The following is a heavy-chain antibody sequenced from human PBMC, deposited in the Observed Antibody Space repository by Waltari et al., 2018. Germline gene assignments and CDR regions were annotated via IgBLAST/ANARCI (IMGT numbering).Heavy chain of an antibody. CDR3: ARGVVIIFGFDY. CDR1: GGSISSSSYY. D-gene: IGHD3-3*01. V-gene: IGHV4-39*07. J-gene: IGHJ4*02. Sequence: QLQLQESGPGLVKPSETLSLTCTVSGGSISSSSYYWGWNRQPPGKGLEWIGSIYYSGSTYYNPSLKSRVTISVDTSKNQFSLKLSSVTAADTAVYYCARGVVIIFGFDYWGQGTLVTVSS. CDR2: IYYSGST.